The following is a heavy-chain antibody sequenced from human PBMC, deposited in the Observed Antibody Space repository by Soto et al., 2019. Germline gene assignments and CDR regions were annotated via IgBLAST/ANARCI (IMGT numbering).Heavy chain of an antibody. V-gene: IGHV1-3*01. J-gene: IGHJ4*02. D-gene: IGHD3-9*01. CDR3: ARATHYYDILTGYYMAEGIDY. CDR2: INAGNGNT. Sequence: ASVKVSCKASGYTFTSYAMHWVRQAPGQRLEWMGWINAGNGNTKYSQKFQGRVTITRDTSASTAYMELSSLRSEDTAVYYCARATHYYDILTGYYMAEGIDYWGQGTLVTVSS. CDR1: GYTFTSYA.